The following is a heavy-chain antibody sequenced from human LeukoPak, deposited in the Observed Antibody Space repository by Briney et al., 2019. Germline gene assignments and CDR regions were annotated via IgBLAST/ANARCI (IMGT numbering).Heavy chain of an antibody. CDR2: INDNGGNT. Sequence: PGGSLRLSCVVSGFIFSTYAMIWVRQAPGKGLEWVSSINDNGGNTNHADSVKGRFTISRDNSKNTLFLQMNSQRADDTAIYYCAKHSNIRGWYNDFWGQGTLVTVSS. CDR3: AKHSNIRGWYNDF. CDR1: GFIFSTYA. V-gene: IGHV3-23*01. D-gene: IGHD6-19*01. J-gene: IGHJ4*02.